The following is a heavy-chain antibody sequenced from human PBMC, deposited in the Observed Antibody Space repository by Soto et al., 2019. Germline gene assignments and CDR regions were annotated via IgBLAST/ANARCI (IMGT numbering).Heavy chain of an antibody. CDR1: GGSFSGYY. V-gene: IGHV4-34*01. J-gene: IGHJ4*02. CDR3: ASAHYYDSSGSDY. D-gene: IGHD3-22*01. CDR2: INHSGST. Sequence: SETLSLTCAFYGGSFSGYYWSWIRQPPGKGLEWIGEINHSGSTNYNPSLKSRVTISVDTSKNQFSLKLSSVTAADTAVYYCASAHYYDSSGSDYWGQGTLVTVSS.